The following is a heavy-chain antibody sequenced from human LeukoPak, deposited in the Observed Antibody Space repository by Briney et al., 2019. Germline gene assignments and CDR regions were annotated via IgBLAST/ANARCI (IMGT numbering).Heavy chain of an antibody. D-gene: IGHD3-10*01. CDR2: MNPNSENT. J-gene: IGHJ4*02. V-gene: IGHV1-8*02. Sequence: AAVKVSCKASGYTFTSYGINGVRQATGQGLERMGWMNPNSENTGFAQKFQGRVTMTRNTSISTVYMELSSLRSEDTAVYYCARAFLSYGSGSYNIDYWGQGTLVTVSS. CDR1: GYTFTSYG. CDR3: ARAFLSYGSGSYNIDY.